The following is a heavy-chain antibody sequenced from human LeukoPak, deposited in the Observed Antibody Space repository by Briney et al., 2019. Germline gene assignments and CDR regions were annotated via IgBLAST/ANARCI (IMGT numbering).Heavy chain of an antibody. J-gene: IGHJ4*02. CDR1: GYTFTSYG. CDR3: ARDRGTAYPHTGTDY. V-gene: IGHV1-18*01. D-gene: IGHD1/OR15-1a*01. CDR2: ISAYNGNT. Sequence: GASVKVSCKASGYTFTSYGISWVRQAPVQGLEWMGWISAYNGNTNYAQKLQGRVTMTTDTSTSTAYMELRSLRSDDTAVYYCARDRGTAYPHTGTDYWGQGTLVTVSS.